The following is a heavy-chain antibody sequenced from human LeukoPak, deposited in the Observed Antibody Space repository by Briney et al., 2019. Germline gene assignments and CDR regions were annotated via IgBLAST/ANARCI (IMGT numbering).Heavy chain of an antibody. J-gene: IGHJ4*02. CDR1: GFTFSSYW. Sequence: GGSLRLSCAASGFTFSSYWMQGVRQARGKGGVWVSRINSDGSSTSYADAVKGRFTISRDNAKNTLYLQMNSLRAEDTAVYYCARDLWYYYDSSGPPALYWGQGTLVTVSS. CDR3: ARDLWYYYDSSGPPALY. CDR2: INSDGSST. V-gene: IGHV3-74*01. D-gene: IGHD3-22*01.